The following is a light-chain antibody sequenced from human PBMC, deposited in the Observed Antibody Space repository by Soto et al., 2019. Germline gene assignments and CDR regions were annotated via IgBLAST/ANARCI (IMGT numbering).Light chain of an antibody. V-gene: IGKV3-15*01. CDR2: GAS. CDR3: QHYKDWPTT. J-gene: IGKJ1*01. CDR1: QYVSSS. Sequence: EIVMTQSPATLSVSPGERATLSCRASQYVSSSVAWYQQKPGQAPRLLIYGASTRATGIPARFSGSGSGTEFILTISSLQSEDFAVYHCQHYKDWPTTFGQGTKVEIK.